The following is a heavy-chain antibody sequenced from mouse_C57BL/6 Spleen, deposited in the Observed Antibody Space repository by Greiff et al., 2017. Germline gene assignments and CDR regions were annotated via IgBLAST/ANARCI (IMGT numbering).Heavy chain of an antibody. J-gene: IGHJ2*01. CDR2: ITPSYGGT. CDR1: GFTFTSYW. Sequence: VQLQQSGTELVKPGASVKLSCKASGFTFTSYWMHWVKQRPGQGLEWIGNITPSYGGTNYNQKFKGTATLTADKSSSTAYMQLSSLTSEDSAIYYCANLMYTDYWGQGTTLTVSS. V-gene: IGHV1-53*01. CDR3: ANLMYTDY.